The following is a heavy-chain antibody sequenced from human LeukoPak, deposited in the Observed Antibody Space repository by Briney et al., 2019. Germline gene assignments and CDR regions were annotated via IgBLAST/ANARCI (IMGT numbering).Heavy chain of an antibody. Sequence: GGSLRLSCAASGFTFSSYAMSWVRQAPGKGLEWVSAISGSGGSTYYADSVKGRLTISRDNAKNSLYLQMNSLRADDTAVYYCARDGGSAWFFRYWGQGTLVTVSS. CDR1: GFTFSSYA. CDR3: ARDGGSAWFFRY. CDR2: ISGSGGST. J-gene: IGHJ4*02. D-gene: IGHD6-19*01. V-gene: IGHV3-23*01.